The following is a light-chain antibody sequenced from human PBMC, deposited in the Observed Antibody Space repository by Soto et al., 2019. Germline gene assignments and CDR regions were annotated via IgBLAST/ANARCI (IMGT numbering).Light chain of an antibody. V-gene: IGKV1-5*01. J-gene: IGKJ1*01. CDR3: QQYDTYST. CDR1: QNIRSR. CDR2: DAS. Sequence: DFQMTQSPSTLSASVGDRVTITCRASQNIRSRLAWFQQKPGKAPKLLIYDASSLESGVPQRFSGSGSGTEFTLTISSLQTDDFATYYCQQYDTYSTFGQGTKVDI.